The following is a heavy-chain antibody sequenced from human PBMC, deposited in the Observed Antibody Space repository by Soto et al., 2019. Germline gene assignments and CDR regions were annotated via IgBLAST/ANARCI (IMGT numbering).Heavy chain of an antibody. CDR2: IYYSGST. J-gene: IGHJ5*02. CDR1: GGSISSGCYY. Sequence: TLSLTCTVSGGSISSGCYYWSWLRQHPGKGLEWIGYIYYSGSTYYNPSLKSRVTISVDTSKNQFSLKLSSVTAADTAVHYCAREDSGSYLDWFDPWGQGTLVTASS. D-gene: IGHD1-26*01. V-gene: IGHV4-31*03. CDR3: AREDSGSYLDWFDP.